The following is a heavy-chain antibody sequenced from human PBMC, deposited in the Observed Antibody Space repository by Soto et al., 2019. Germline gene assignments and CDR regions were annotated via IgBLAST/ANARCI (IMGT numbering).Heavy chain of an antibody. CDR3: AREENCSGGTCYSEYFHR. V-gene: IGHV1-46*01. CDR2: VNPNGGST. D-gene: IGHD2-15*01. Sequence: ASVKVSCKASGYLFTAYSMHWVRLAPGQGLEWMGVVNPNGGSTKYAQNFQGRVTMTRDTSTTTIYMELSSLRSDDTAIYYCAREENCSGGTCYSEYFHRWGQGTLVTVSS. CDR1: GYLFTAYS. J-gene: IGHJ1*01.